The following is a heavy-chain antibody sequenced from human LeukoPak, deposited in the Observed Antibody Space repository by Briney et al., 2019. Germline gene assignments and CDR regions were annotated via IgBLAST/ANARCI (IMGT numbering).Heavy chain of an antibody. CDR3: ARGGAARLHFQN. D-gene: IGHD6-6*01. J-gene: IGHJ1*01. V-gene: IGHV4-59*01. CDR1: GGSISTYY. Sequence: PSEALSLTCTVSGGSISTYYWNWIRQPPGKGLEWIGYIYHSGSTNYNPSLQSRVTISVDTSKNQFSLNLNSVTAADTAVYYCARGGAARLHFQNWGQGTLVTVSS. CDR2: IYHSGST.